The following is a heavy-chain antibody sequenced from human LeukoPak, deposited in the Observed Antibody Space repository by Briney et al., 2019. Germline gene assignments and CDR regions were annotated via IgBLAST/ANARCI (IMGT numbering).Heavy chain of an antibody. D-gene: IGHD6-19*01. V-gene: IGHV1-46*01. Sequence: ASVKVSCKASGYTFTSYDISWVRQAPGQGLEWMGIINPSGGSTSYAQKFQGRVTMTRDTSTSTVYMELSSLRSEDTAVYYCAKSGSSSGWRRFDYWGQGTLVTVSS. CDR2: INPSGGST. CDR1: GYTFTSYD. CDR3: AKSGSSSGWRRFDY. J-gene: IGHJ4*02.